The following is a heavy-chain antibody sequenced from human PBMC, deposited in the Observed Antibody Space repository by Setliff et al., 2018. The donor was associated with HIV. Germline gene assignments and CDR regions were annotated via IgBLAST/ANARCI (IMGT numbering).Heavy chain of an antibody. D-gene: IGHD3-16*01. CDR3: ARYFYASSSSAIDA. V-gene: IGHV3-11*04. CDR1: GFTFSASY. Sequence: GGSLRLSCAASGFTFSASYMTWIRQAPGKGLEWVAHISSSGATIYYVDSVKGRFTISRDNAANSLYLQVNSLRVEDTAIYFCARYFYASSSSAIDAWGQGMPVTVSS. CDR2: ISSSGATI. J-gene: IGHJ5*02.